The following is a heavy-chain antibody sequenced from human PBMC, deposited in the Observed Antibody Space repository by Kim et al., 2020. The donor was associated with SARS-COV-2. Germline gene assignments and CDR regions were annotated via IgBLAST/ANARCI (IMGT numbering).Heavy chain of an antibody. CDR1: GFTFSSYV. CDR3: ASPGRRYNYGSDSNGGAFDI. Sequence: GGSLRLSCAASGFTFSSYVMSWVRQDPGKGLEWVSSISGSGSTYYADSVKGRFTISRDNSKNTVYLEMNSLRAEGTAVYYCASPGRRYNYGSDSNGGAFDIWGQGTMVTVSS. D-gene: IGHD5-18*01. J-gene: IGHJ3*02. V-gene: IGHV3-23*01. CDR2: ISGSGST.